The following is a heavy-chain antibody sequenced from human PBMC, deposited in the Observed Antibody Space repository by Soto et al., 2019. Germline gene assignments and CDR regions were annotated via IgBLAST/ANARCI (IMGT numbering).Heavy chain of an antibody. V-gene: IGHV1-69*01. CDR3: ARVGPAHYHDSRGYYSPLFD. CDR1: GDTFSSYA. CDR2: IIPMFGTA. J-gene: IGHJ4*02. Sequence: QVQLVQSGAEVKKPGSSVKVSCKASGDTFSSYAINWVRQAPGQGLEWMGGIIPMFGTANYAQKFKGRVTITAGESTSTGYVELSSLRAENTALYYGARVGPAHYHDSRGYYSPLFDWGQGTLVTVSS. D-gene: IGHD3-22*01.